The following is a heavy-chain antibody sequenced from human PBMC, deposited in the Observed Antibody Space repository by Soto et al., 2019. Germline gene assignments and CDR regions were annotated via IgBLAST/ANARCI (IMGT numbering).Heavy chain of an antibody. V-gene: IGHV1-69*02. CDR1: GGDFLSYT. Sequence: QLVQSGAEVKRHGSSIKVSCKASGGDFLSYTISWVRQVPGQGPEWMGTIIPILDVAKNAQKFQGRVAITADKATSTVYMELRSLRSDDTAVYYCAQMWFGELWHGMDVWGQGTTITVSS. J-gene: IGHJ6*02. CDR3: AQMWFGELWHGMDV. D-gene: IGHD3-10*01. CDR2: IIPILDVA.